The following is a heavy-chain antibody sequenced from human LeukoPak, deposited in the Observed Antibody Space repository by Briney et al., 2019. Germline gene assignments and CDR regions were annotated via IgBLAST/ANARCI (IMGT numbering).Heavy chain of an antibody. CDR2: ISWNSGVI. Sequence: TGGSLRLSCAASGFTFDDYAMHWVRQAPGKGLEWVSGISWNSGVIGYADSVKGRFTISRDNAENSLYLQMSSLRAEDMALYYCAKGFGPMDDWYFDLWGRGTLVTVSS. V-gene: IGHV3-9*03. CDR3: AKGFGPMDDWYFDL. CDR1: GFTFDDYA. D-gene: IGHD3-10*01. J-gene: IGHJ2*01.